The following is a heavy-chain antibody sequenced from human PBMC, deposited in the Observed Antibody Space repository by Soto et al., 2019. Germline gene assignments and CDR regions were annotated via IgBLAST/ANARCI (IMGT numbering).Heavy chain of an antibody. CDR2: IFYSGTA. D-gene: IGHD3-10*01. Sequence: LSLTCTVSGDSISSGNHYWSWIRQPPGKGLEWIGYIFYSGTAYYNPSLKSRLTISVDTSKNQFSLKLSSVTAADTAVYYCARTDYGTAYFDPWGQGSLVTVSS. CDR1: GDSISSGNHY. V-gene: IGHV4-30-4*01. CDR3: ARTDYGTAYFDP. J-gene: IGHJ5*02.